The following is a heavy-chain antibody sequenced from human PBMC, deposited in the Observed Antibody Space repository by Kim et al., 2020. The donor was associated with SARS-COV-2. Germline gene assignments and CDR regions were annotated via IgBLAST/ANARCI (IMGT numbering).Heavy chain of an antibody. D-gene: IGHD2-21*02. J-gene: IGHJ2*01. CDR2: IYYSGST. CDR1: GGSISSYY. CDR3: ARARSSYCGGDCYSTYFDL. V-gene: IGHV4-59*01. Sequence: SETLSLTCTVSGGSISSYYWSWIRQPPGKGLEWIGYIYYSGSTNYNPSLKSRVTISVDTSKNQFSLKLSSVTAADTAVYYCARARSSYCGGDCYSTYFDLWGRGTLVTVSS.